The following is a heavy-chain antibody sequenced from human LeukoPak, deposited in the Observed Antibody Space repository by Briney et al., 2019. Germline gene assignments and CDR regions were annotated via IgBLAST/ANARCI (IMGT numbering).Heavy chain of an antibody. D-gene: IGHD2-21*01. Sequence: SVKVSCKASGGIFSSYTINWIRQAPGQGLEWMGGINPKFDTTNYAQKFQGRVTFTADKSTNTAYMEMSSLKFEDTALYYCARGIDRSRFDDWGQGTLVSVSS. CDR2: INPKFDTT. V-gene: IGHV1-69*06. CDR3: ARGIDRSRFDD. CDR1: GGIFSSYT. J-gene: IGHJ4*02.